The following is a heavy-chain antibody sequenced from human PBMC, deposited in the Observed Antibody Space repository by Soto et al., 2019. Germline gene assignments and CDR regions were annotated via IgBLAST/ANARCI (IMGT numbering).Heavy chain of an antibody. CDR1: GGSISSGGYY. V-gene: IGHV4-31*03. Sequence: SETLSLTCTVSGGSISSGGYYWSWIRQHPGKGLEWIGYIYYSGSTYYNPSLKSRVTISVDTSKNQFSLKLSSVTAADTAVYYCVVVVAATHSIDYWGQGTLVTVSS. CDR2: IYYSGST. D-gene: IGHD2-15*01. CDR3: VVVVAATHSIDY. J-gene: IGHJ4*02.